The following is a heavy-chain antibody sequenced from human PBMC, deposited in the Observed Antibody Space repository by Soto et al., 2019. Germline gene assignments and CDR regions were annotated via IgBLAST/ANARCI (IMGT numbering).Heavy chain of an antibody. D-gene: IGHD3-22*01. J-gene: IGHJ4*01. CDR3: ARGGYYYENSGQNAYDY. CDR1: GGSISSGGYY. Sequence: TSETLSLTCTVSGGSISSGGYYWSWIRQHPGKGLEWIGYIYYGGSTYYNPSLKSRATISGDTSKNQFSLKLSSVSAADTAVYYCARGGYYYENSGQNAYDYWGQGILVTVSS. V-gene: IGHV4-31*03. CDR2: IYYGGST.